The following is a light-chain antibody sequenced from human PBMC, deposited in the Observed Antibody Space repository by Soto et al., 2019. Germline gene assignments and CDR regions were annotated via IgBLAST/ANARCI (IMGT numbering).Light chain of an antibody. CDR3: SSYTSSSTPYVV. Sequence: QSALTQPASVSGSPGQSITISCTGTSSDVGGYNYVSWYQQHPGKAPKLMIYDVSNRPSGVSNRFSGSKSGNTASLTISGLQPEDEADYYCSSYTSSSTPYVVFGGGTKLTVL. CDR2: DVS. J-gene: IGLJ2*01. CDR1: SSDVGGYNY. V-gene: IGLV2-14*01.